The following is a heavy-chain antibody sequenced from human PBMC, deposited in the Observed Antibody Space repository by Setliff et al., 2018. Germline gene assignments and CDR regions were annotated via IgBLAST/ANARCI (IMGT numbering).Heavy chain of an antibody. CDR1: GYSISSGYI. CDR2: IGHTGSI. CDR3: ARDLGHGGDSDY. V-gene: IGHV4-38-2*02. Sequence: PSETLSLTCTVSGYSISSGYIWGWIRQPPGKGLEWVGNIGHTGSINYNPSLKSRLTISRNTSKNQVSLKLNSVTATDTAVYYCARDLGHGGDSDYWGQGILVTVSS. D-gene: IGHD2-21*02. J-gene: IGHJ4*02.